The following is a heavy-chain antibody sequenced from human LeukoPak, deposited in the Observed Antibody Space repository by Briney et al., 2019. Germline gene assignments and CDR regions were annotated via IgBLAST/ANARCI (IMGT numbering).Heavy chain of an antibody. D-gene: IGHD5-12*01. J-gene: IGHJ6*03. Sequence: GGSLRLSCAASGFTFSSYSMNWVRQAPGKGLEWVSSISSSSSYIYYADSVKGRFTISRDNAKNSLYLQMNSLRAEDTAVYYCARDLDVDIVATMWDYYYYYMDVWGKGTTVTVSS. CDR3: ARDLDVDIVATMWDYYYYYMDV. V-gene: IGHV3-21*01. CDR1: GFTFSSYS. CDR2: ISSSSSYI.